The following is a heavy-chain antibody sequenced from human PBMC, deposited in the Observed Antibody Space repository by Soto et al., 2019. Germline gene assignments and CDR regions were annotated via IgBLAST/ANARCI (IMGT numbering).Heavy chain of an antibody. Sequence: EVQLLESGGGLVQPGGSLRLSCEASGFTFSRHAMSWVRQAPGEGLEWVSTLDAGDTTYYADSVKGRFTISRDNARNTLSLQMNSLRVEDTAVYYCAKDPRAYSTHMGYFSDHWGQGTLVTVSS. CDR2: LDAGDTT. CDR1: GFTFSRHA. D-gene: IGHD6-13*01. V-gene: IGHV3-23*01. J-gene: IGHJ4*02. CDR3: AKDPRAYSTHMGYFSDH.